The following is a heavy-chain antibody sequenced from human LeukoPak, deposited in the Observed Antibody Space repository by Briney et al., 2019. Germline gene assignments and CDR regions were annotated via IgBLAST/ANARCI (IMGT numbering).Heavy chain of an antibody. CDR2: INPSGGST. CDR3: ARNIVVVPAASNWFDP. CDR1: GYTFTSYY. D-gene: IGHD2-2*01. Sequence: ASVKVSCKAPGYTFTSYYMHWVRQAPGQGLEWMGIINPSGGSTSYAQKFQGRVTMTRDTSTSTVYMELSSLRSEDTAVYYCARNIVVVPAASNWFDPWGQGTLVTVSS. J-gene: IGHJ5*02. V-gene: IGHV1-46*03.